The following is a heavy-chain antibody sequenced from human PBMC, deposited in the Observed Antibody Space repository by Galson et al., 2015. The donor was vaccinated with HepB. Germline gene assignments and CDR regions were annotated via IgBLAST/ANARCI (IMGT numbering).Heavy chain of an antibody. CDR2: ITNKPNSYTT. CDR3: VREGTIVGVVSRYHYYYMDV. J-gene: IGHJ6*03. CDR1: GFTFSDHS. D-gene: IGHD3-3*01. Sequence: SLRLSCAASGFTFSDHSMDWVRQAPGKGVEWVGRITNKPNSYTTDYAASVKGRFNISRDDSKHSLYLQMNNLKIEDTAVYYCVREGTIVGVVSRYHYYYMDVWGKGTTVTVSS. V-gene: IGHV3-72*01.